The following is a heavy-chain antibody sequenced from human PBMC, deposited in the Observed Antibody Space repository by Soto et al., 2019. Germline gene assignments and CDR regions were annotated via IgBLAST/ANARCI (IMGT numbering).Heavy chain of an antibody. V-gene: IGHV2-5*02. J-gene: IGHJ3*02. CDR1: GFSLSTSGVG. CDR3: ALDSGSYFEVAFAI. Sequence: QITLKESGPTLVKPTQTLTLTCTFSGFSLSTSGVGVGWIRQPPGKALEWLALIYWDDDKRYSPSLKSRLTIPKDPPKNQVVLTMTNMDPVDTATYYSALDSGSYFEVAFAIWGQGTMVTVSS. D-gene: IGHD1-26*01. CDR2: IYWDDDK.